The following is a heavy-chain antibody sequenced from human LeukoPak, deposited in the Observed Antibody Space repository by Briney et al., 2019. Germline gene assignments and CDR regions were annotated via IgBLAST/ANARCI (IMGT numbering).Heavy chain of an antibody. CDR2: ISWNSGSI. V-gene: IGHV3-9*03. J-gene: IGHJ3*02. D-gene: IGHD6-13*01. CDR3: AKDMVPGIAAAGAFDI. Sequence: GGSLRLSCAASGFTFDDYAMHWVRQAPGKGLEWVSGISWNSGSIGYADSVKGRFSISRDNAKNSLYLQMNSLRAEDMALYYCAKDMVPGIAAAGAFDIWGQGTMVTVSS. CDR1: GFTFDDYA.